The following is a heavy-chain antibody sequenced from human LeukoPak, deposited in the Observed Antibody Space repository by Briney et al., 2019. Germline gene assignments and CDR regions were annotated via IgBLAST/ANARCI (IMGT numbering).Heavy chain of an antibody. J-gene: IGHJ3*02. Sequence: GASVKVSCKASGGTFSSYAISWVRQAPGQGLEWMGRIIPILGIANYAQKFQGRVTITADKSTSTAHMELSSLRSEDTAVYYCARDRHGQFGGGAFDIWGQGTMVTVSS. CDR2: IIPILGIA. D-gene: IGHD3-16*01. CDR1: GGTFSSYA. V-gene: IGHV1-69*04. CDR3: ARDRHGQFGGGAFDI.